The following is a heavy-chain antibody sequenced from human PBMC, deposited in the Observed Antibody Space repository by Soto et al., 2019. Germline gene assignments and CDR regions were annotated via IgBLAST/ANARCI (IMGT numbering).Heavy chain of an antibody. J-gene: IGHJ4*02. CDR1: GFVFADYG. CDR2: IRSVPYGGTT. D-gene: IGHD5-12*01. CDR3: TRMDSGYAIFDD. Sequence: HPGGSLRLSCSTSGFVFADYGLNWFRQAPGKGLEWVGFIRSVPYGGTTEYAASVKGRFTISVDVSKSIGYLQMNSLQTEDTAVYFCTRMDSGYAIFDDWGQGTLVTVSS. V-gene: IGHV3-49*03.